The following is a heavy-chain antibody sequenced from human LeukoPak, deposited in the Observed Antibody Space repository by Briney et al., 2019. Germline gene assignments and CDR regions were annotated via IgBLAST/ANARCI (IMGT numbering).Heavy chain of an antibody. CDR2: ISRSGSTI. V-gene: IGHV3-11*04. CDR3: ARAFSSSWYVDYYYYMDV. Sequence: PGGSLRLSCAAPGFTFSDYYMSWIRQAPGKGLEGVSYISRSGSTIYYADSVKGRFTISRDNAKNSLYLQMNSLRAEDTAVYYCARAFSSSWYVDYYYYMDVWGKGTTVTVSS. J-gene: IGHJ6*03. CDR1: GFTFSDYY. D-gene: IGHD6-13*01.